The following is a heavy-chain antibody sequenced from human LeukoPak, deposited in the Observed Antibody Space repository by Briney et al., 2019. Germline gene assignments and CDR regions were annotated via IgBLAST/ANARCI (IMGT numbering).Heavy chain of an antibody. Sequence: PGGSLTCSCAASGFTFSSYGMSWVRQAPGKGLEWVSAISGSGGSTYYADSVKGRFTISRDNSKNTLYLQMNSLRAEDTAVYYCANPAFGMGVWGQGTTVTVSS. CDR3: ANPAFGMGV. V-gene: IGHV3-23*01. CDR2: ISGSGGST. J-gene: IGHJ6*02. CDR1: GFTFSSYG.